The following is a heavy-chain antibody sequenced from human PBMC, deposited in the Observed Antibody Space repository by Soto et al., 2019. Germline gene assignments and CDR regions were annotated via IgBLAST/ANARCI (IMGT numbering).Heavy chain of an antibody. D-gene: IGHD5-12*01. CDR3: ARIHTRDGYNFIDP. Sequence: SVKVSCKASGGTFSSYAISWVRQAPGQGLEWMGGIIPIFGTANYAQKFQGRVTITADESTSTAYMELSSMRSEDTAVYYCARIHTRDGYNFIDPWGQGTLVTVSS. CDR2: IIPIFGTA. J-gene: IGHJ5*02. V-gene: IGHV1-69*13. CDR1: GGTFSSYA.